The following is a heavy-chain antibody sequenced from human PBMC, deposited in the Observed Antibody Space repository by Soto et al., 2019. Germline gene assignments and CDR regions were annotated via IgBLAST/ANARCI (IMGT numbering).Heavy chain of an antibody. Sequence: SVKVSCKASGGTFSSYAISWVRQAPGEGLEWMGGIIPIFGTANYAQKFQGRVTITADESTSTAYMELSSPRSEDTAVYYCARESGYHGPGWGMDYWGQGTLVTVS. CDR2: IIPIFGTA. D-gene: IGHD3-16*01. CDR3: ARESGYHGPGWGMDY. V-gene: IGHV1-69*13. J-gene: IGHJ4*02. CDR1: GGTFSSYA.